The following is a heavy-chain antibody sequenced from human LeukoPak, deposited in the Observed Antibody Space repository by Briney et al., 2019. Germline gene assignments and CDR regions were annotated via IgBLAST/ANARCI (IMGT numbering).Heavy chain of an antibody. J-gene: IGHJ6*03. D-gene: IGHD5-18*01. CDR1: GGSFSGYY. CDR3: ARGERRFLYSEILERYSYGYFGYMDV. Sequence: SETLSLTCAVYGGSFSGYYWSWIRQPPGKGLEWIGEINHSGSTNYNPSLKSRVTISVDTSKNQFSLKLSSVTAADTAVYYCARGERRFLYSEILERYSYGYFGYMDVWGKGTTVTVSS. V-gene: IGHV4-34*01. CDR2: INHSGST.